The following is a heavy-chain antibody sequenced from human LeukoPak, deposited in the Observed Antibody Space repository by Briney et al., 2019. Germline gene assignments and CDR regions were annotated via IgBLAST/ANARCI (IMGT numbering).Heavy chain of an antibody. CDR3: ARAFYYYGTGSYIFDH. CDR2: TYYTSRWYH. CDR1: GDSVSSTSAA. Sequence: SQTLSVTCAISGDSVSSTSAAWNWIRQSPSRGLEWLGRTYYTSRWYHDYALSVESRIIINPDTSKNQLSLQLKSVTPEDTAVYYCARAFYYYGTGSYIFDHWGQGTLVTV. D-gene: IGHD3-10*01. J-gene: IGHJ4*02. V-gene: IGHV6-1*01.